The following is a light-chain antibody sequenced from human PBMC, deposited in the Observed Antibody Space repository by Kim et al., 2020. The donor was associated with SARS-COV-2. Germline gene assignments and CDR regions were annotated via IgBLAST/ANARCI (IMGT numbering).Light chain of an antibody. CDR1: QAISSG. CDR2: DAS. V-gene: IGKV1D-13*01. Sequence: AIQLTQSPSSLSASEGDRVTITCRASQAISSGLVWYQQKPGKPPRLLIYDASLLANGVPSRFSGSGSGREFTLTISSLQPEDFATFYCQQFSDYPLIFGGGTKVDIK. CDR3: QQFSDYPLI. J-gene: IGKJ4*01.